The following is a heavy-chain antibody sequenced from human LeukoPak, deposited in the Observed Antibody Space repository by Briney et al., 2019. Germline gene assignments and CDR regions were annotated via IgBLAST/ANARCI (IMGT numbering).Heavy chain of an antibody. CDR1: GYTFTSYG. D-gene: IGHD2/OR15-2a*01. Sequence: VASVKVSCKASGYTFTSYGINWVRQAPGQGLEWVGWINPYYGKTNYAQRFQGRVTLTTDTSTNTAYMELRSLRSDDTAIFYCARDVPHFPFRTRGQGTLVTVSS. V-gene: IGHV1-18*04. CDR2: INPYYGKT. J-gene: IGHJ4*02. CDR3: ARDVPHFPFRT.